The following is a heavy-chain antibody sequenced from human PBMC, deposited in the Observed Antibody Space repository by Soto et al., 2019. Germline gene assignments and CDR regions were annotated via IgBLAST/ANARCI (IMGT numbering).Heavy chain of an antibody. CDR1: GFSINNYY. CDR3: ARRYGGNFDY. CDR2: IYYSGST. Sequence: PSETLSLTCAFSGFSINNYYWSWIRQPPGKGLEWIGYIYYSGSTNYNPSLKSRVTISVDTSKNQFSLKLSSVTAADTAVYYCARRYGGNFDYWGQGTLVTVSS. J-gene: IGHJ4*02. D-gene: IGHD1-26*01. V-gene: IGHV4-59*01.